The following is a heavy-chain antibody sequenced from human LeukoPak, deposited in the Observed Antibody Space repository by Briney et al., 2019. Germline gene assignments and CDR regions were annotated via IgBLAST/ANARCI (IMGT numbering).Heavy chain of an antibody. CDR2: INHGGDT. CDR3: ARRRNWNDVLDS. CDR1: GGSFSGFS. V-gene: IGHV4-34*01. Sequence: SETLSLTCAAYGGSFSGFSWSWIRQSPGKGLEWMGQINHGGDTNCNPSLKSRVTISVDTSKNQFSLKLSSVTAADTAVYYCARRRNWNDVLDSWGQGTLVTVSS. D-gene: IGHD1-1*01. J-gene: IGHJ4*02.